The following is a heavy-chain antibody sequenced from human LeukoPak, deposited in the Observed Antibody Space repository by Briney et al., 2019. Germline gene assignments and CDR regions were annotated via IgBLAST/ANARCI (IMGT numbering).Heavy chain of an antibody. CDR2: IRHDGSDK. CDR1: GFTFSGYW. J-gene: IGHJ4*02. Sequence: GGSLRLSCAVSGFTFSGYWMSWVRQAPGKGLEWVANIRHDGSDKYYVDSVKGRFTISRDNAKNSLSLQMNSLRVEDTAVYYCARDGGIGFPFDFWGQGTLVTVSS. V-gene: IGHV3-7*01. CDR3: ARDGGIGFPFDF. D-gene: IGHD3-16*01.